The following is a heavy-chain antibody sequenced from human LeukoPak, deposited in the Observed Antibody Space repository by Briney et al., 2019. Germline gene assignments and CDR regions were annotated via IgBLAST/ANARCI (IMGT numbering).Heavy chain of an antibody. CDR3: AREYYDILTGDKDAFDI. Sequence: RASVKVSCKASGYTFTSYYMHWVRQAPGQGLEWMGIINPSGGSTSYAQKFQGRVTMTRDTSISTVYMELSRLRSDDTAVYYCAREYYDILTGDKDAFDIWGQGTMVTVSS. CDR2: INPSGGST. V-gene: IGHV1-46*01. D-gene: IGHD3-9*01. CDR1: GYTFTSYY. J-gene: IGHJ3*02.